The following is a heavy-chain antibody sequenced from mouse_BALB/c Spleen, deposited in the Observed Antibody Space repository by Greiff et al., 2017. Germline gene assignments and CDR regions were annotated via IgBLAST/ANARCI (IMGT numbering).Heavy chain of an antibody. V-gene: IGHV6-6*02. D-gene: IGHD2-1*01. Sequence: DVKLQESGGGLVQPGGSMKLSCVASGFTFSNYWMNWVRQSPEKGLEWVAEIRLKSNNYATHYAESVKGRFTISRDDSKSSVYLQMNNLRAEDTGIYYCTRGLWYDYYAMDYWGQGTSVTVSS. CDR3: TRGLWYDYYAMDY. CDR2: IRLKSNNYAT. J-gene: IGHJ4*01. CDR1: GFTFSNYW.